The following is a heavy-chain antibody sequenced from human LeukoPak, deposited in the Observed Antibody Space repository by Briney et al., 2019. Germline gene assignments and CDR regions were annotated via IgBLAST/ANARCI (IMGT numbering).Heavy chain of an antibody. CDR3: ARTVSYGSGSYADY. Sequence: GGSLRLSCAASGFTFSNYAIHWVRQAPGKGLEWLAVISYDGRKTDYADSVKGRLTISRDNSKNTVYLQMNGLRAEDRAMYYCARTVSYGSGSYADYWGQGTLVSVSS. J-gene: IGHJ4*02. D-gene: IGHD3-10*01. CDR1: GFTFSNYA. V-gene: IGHV3-30*04. CDR2: ISYDGRKT.